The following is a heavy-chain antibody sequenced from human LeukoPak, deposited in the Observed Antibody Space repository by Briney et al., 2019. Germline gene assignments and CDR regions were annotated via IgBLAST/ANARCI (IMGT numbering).Heavy chain of an antibody. CDR3: TTDLPRDYYDSSEIDY. D-gene: IGHD3-22*01. V-gene: IGHV3-15*01. CDR1: GFTFSNAW. J-gene: IGHJ4*02. Sequence: RGSLRLSCAASGFTFSNAWMSWVRQAPGKGLEWVGRIKSKTDGGTTDYAAPVKGRFTISRDDSKNTLYLQMNSLKTEDTAVYYCTTDLPRDYYDSSEIDYWGQGTLVTVSS. CDR2: IKSKTDGGTT.